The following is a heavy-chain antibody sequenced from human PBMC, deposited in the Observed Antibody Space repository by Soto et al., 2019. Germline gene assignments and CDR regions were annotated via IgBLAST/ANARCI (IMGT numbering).Heavy chain of an antibody. J-gene: IGHJ5*02. Sequence: QITLKESGPTLVKPTQTLTLTCTFSGFSLSTSGVGVCWIRQPPGKALEWLALIYWDADKRYSPSLKSRLTITKDTSKNQVVLTMTNMDPVDTATYYCAHSLYDYVWGTNWFDPWGQGTLVTVSS. CDR3: AHSLYDYVWGTNWFDP. CDR2: IYWDADK. D-gene: IGHD3-16*01. CDR1: GFSLSTSGVG. V-gene: IGHV2-5*02.